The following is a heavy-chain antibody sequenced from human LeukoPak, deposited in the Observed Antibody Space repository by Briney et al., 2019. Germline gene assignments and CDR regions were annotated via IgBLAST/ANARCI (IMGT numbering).Heavy chain of an antibody. J-gene: IGHJ4*02. CDR3: ARFQASEFRGFDH. V-gene: IGHV1-18*01. D-gene: IGHD3-10*01. CDR2: INPYNGNR. Sequence: GASVKVSCKTSGYRIITFGINWVRQAPGQGLEWMGWINPYNGNRYYAKKFQGRFNITTDTSTSTVYLELQTLTSDDTAIYYCARFQASEFRGFDHWGQGTLITVSS. CDR1: GYRIITFG.